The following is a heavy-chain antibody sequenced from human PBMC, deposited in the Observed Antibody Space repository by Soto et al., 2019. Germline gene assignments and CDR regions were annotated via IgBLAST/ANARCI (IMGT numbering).Heavy chain of an antibody. J-gene: IGHJ4*02. V-gene: IGHV4-59*01. Sequence: SETLSLTCTVSGGSIISYYWSWIRQPPGKGLEWIGYIYYSGSTNYNPSLKSRVTISVDTSKNQFSLKLSSVTAADTAVYYCARSIEGIDCSGGSCYPLVGALFDYWGQGTLVTVSS. D-gene: IGHD2-15*01. CDR3: ARSIEGIDCSGGSCYPLVGALFDY. CDR1: GGSIISYY. CDR2: IYYSGST.